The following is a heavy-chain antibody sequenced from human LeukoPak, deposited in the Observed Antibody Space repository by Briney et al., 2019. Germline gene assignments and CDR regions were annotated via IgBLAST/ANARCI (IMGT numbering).Heavy chain of an antibody. CDR1: GFTFSSYG. V-gene: IGHV3-33*01. J-gene: IGHJ4*02. CDR2: IWYDGSNK. Sequence: GGSLRLSCAASGFTFSSYGMHWVRQAPGKGLEWVAVIWYDGSNKYYADSVKGRFTISRDNSKNTLYLQMNSPRAEDTAVYYCARSSGVWSGYYSFDYWGQGTLVTVSS. CDR3: ARSSGVWSGYYSFDY. D-gene: IGHD3-3*01.